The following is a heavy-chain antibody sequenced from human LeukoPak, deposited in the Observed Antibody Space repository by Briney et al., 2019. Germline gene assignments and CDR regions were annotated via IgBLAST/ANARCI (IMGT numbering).Heavy chain of an antibody. CDR1: GYSFTAYY. D-gene: IGHD1-1*01. CDR2: INPNSGGT. Sequence: ASVKVSCKPSGYSFTAYYIHWVRQAPGQGLEWMGWINPNSGGTSYAQKFQGRVTMTRDTSISTAYMDLSRLRSDDTAVYYCARFFTADNVVDYWGQGTLVTVSS. V-gene: IGHV1-2*02. CDR3: ARFFTADNVVDY. J-gene: IGHJ4*02.